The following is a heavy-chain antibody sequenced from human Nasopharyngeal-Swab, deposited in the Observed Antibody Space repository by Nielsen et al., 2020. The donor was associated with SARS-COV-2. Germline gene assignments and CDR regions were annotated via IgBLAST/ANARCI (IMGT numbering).Heavy chain of an antibody. CDR3: RVVPAAMWYYYYGMDV. Sequence: SETLSLTCTVSGGSTSSGSYYWSWIRQPAGKGLEWIGRFYTTGSTDYNPSLKSRVTISVDTSKNQFSLKLSSVTAADTAVYYCRVVPAAMWYYYYGMDVWGQGTTVTVSS. J-gene: IGHJ6*02. CDR2: FYTTGST. CDR1: GGSTSSGSYY. D-gene: IGHD2-2*01. V-gene: IGHV4-61*02.